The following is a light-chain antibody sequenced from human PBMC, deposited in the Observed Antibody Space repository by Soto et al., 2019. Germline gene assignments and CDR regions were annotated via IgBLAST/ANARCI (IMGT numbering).Light chain of an antibody. CDR3: QSYDSSLSGSV. V-gene: IGLV1-40*01. CDR1: SSYIGAGYH. J-gene: IGLJ3*02. CDR2: GNS. Sequence: QSALTQPPSVSGAPGHRVTISCTGSSSYIGAGYHVHWYQQLPGTAPKLLIYGNSNRPSGVPDRFSGSKSGTSASLAITGLQAEDEADYYCQSYDSSLSGSVFGGGTQLTVL.